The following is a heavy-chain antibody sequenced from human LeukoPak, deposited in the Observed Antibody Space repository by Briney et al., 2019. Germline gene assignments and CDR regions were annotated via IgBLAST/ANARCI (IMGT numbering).Heavy chain of an antibody. V-gene: IGHV3-74*01. J-gene: IGHJ4*02. CDR2: IHSDGSIT. D-gene: IGHD4-17*01. CDR1: GFTFSSHW. CDR3: ARDRTTVTVFDY. Sequence: GGSLRLSCAASGFTFSSHWMHWVRQAPGKGLVWVARIHSDGSITSYADSVEGRFTVSRDNDKNTLYLQMNSLRGEDTAVYYCARDRTTVTVFDYWGQGTLVTVSS.